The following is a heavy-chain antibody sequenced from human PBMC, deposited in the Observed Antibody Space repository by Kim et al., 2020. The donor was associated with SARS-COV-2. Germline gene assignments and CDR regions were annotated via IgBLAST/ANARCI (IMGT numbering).Heavy chain of an antibody. CDR3: AKVLNLRLGELSYDY. CDR1: GFTFSSYA. Sequence: GGSLRLSCAASGFTFSSYAMSWVRQAPGKGLEWVSAISGSGGSTYYADSVKGRFTISRDNSKNTLYLQMNSLRAEDTAVYYCAKVLNLRLGELSYDYWGQGTLVTVSS. CDR2: ISGSGGST. D-gene: IGHD3-16*02. J-gene: IGHJ4*02. V-gene: IGHV3-23*01.